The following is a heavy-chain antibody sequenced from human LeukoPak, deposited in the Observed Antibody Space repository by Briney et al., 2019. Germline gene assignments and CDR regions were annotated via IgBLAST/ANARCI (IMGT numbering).Heavy chain of an antibody. CDR3: AAVDTVAGDSYYMDF. D-gene: IGHD5-18*01. CDR1: GASISRSGHY. Sequence: PSETLSLTCFVSGASISRSGHYWSWIRQPPGKGLEWIGYVYQSGITNYNPSLKSRFTISVDRSKNQFSLELNSVTAADTAVYYCAAVDTVAGDSYYMDFWGQGTLVTVSS. CDR2: VYQSGIT. J-gene: IGHJ4*02. V-gene: IGHV4-30-2*01.